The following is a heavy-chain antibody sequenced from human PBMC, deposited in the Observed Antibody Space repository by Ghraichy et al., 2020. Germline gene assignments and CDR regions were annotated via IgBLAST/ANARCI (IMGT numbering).Heavy chain of an antibody. CDR1: GFTFSDSA. D-gene: IGHD4-17*01. Sequence: GGSLRLSCVASGFTFSDSAMHWVRQASGKGLEWVGRIRSKANSYATAYAASVKGRFTISRDDSKKTAYLQMNSLGTEDTAVYYCTRMYDYGDHYKGVDYWGQGTLVTVSS. J-gene: IGHJ4*02. CDR2: IRSKANSYAT. V-gene: IGHV3-73*01. CDR3: TRMYDYGDHYKGVDY.